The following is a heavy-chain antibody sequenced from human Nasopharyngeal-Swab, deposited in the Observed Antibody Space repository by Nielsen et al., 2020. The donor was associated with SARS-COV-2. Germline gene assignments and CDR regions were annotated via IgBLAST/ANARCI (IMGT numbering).Heavy chain of an antibody. D-gene: IGHD3-10*01. CDR3: ASVRGYYYGMDV. V-gene: IGHV4-30-2*01. J-gene: IGHJ6*02. Sequence: WIRQPPGKGLEWIGYIYYSGSTYYNPSLKSRVTISVDRSKNQFSLKLSSVTAADTAVYYCASVRGYYYGMDVWGQGTTVTVPS. CDR2: IYYSGST.